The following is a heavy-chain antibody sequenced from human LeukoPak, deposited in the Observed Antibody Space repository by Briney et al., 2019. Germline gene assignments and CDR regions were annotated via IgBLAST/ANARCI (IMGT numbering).Heavy chain of an antibody. CDR1: GGSVSSSFYY. Sequence: SETLSLTRTVSGGSVSSSFYYWGWIRQPPGKGLEWIGSMYFSGSTHYNPSLKSRVTISVDTSKNQFSLKLTSVTAADTAVYYCANAASYSVDYWGQGTLVTVSS. D-gene: IGHD1-26*01. CDR3: ANAASYSVDY. CDR2: MYFSGST. J-gene: IGHJ4*02. V-gene: IGHV4-39*01.